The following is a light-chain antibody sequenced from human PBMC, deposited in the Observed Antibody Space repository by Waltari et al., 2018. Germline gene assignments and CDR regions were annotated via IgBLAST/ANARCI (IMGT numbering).Light chain of an antibody. J-gene: IGKJ1*01. CDR1: QSVRNN. CDR3: QQYNKWPTWT. V-gene: IGKV3-15*01. Sequence: EIVMTQSPATLSVSPGERATLSCRASQSVRNNLAWFQQKPGQVPRLLIYGASTRATGIPARFSGSGSGTDFTLTISSLQSEDFAVYYWQQYNKWPTWTFGQGTKVEIK. CDR2: GAS.